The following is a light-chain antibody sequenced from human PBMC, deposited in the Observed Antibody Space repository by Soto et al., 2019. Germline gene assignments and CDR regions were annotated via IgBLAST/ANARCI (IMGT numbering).Light chain of an antibody. J-gene: IGLJ3*02. Sequence: QSVLTQPASVSGSPGQSITISCTGSTSDIGGYNYVSWYQQHPGKAPKLIIYDVNNRPSGLSFRFSGSKAVNTASLTISGLQAEDEAEYFCASYTTSSTWVFGGGTKVTVL. CDR1: TSDIGGYNY. CDR3: ASYTTSSTWV. CDR2: DVN. V-gene: IGLV2-14*03.